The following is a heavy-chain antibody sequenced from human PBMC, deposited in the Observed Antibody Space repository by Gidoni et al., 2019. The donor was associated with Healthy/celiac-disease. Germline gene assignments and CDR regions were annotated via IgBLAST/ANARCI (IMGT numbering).Heavy chain of an antibody. D-gene: IGHD3-16*02. CDR2: ISSSSSYI. V-gene: IGHV3-21*01. Sequence: EVQLVESGGGLVKPGGSLRLSCAASGFTFSSYSMNWVRQAPGKGLEWVSSISSSSSYIYYADSVKGRFTISRDNAKNSLYLQMNSLRAEDTAVYYCAREGYDYVWGSYRSGYDYGMDVWGQGTTVTVSS. CDR1: GFTFSSYS. CDR3: AREGYDYVWGSYRSGYDYGMDV. J-gene: IGHJ6*02.